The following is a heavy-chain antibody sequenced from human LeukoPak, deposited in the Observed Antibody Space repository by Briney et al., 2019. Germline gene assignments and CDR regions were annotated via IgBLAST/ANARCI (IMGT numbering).Heavy chain of an antibody. Sequence: SETLSLTCTVSGGSISSYYWSWIRQPPGKGLEWIGYIYYSGSTNYNPSLKSRVTISVDTSKNQFSLKLSSVTAADTAVYYCARGRGAVAGTGFQYYFDYWGQGTLVTVSS. J-gene: IGHJ4*02. CDR3: ARGRGAVAGTGFQYYFDY. CDR2: IYYSGST. D-gene: IGHD6-19*01. V-gene: IGHV4-59*12. CDR1: GGSISSYY.